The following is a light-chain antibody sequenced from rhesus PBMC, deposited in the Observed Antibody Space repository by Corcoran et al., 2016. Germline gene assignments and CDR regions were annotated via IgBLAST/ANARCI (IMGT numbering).Light chain of an antibody. CDR3: QQYNDWT. J-gene: IGKJ1*01. CDR2: DAS. CDR1: QRVTTS. V-gene: IGKV3-35*01. Sequence: EIVLTQSPGTLSLSPGGRATLSCRASQRVTTSLAWYQQKPGQAPRLLIYDASTRATGIPDRFSGSGSWTDFTLTISGLEPEAVGIYYFQQYNDWTFGQGTKVEIK.